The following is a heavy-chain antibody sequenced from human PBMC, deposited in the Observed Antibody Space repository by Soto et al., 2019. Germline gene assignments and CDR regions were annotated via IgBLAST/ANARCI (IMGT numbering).Heavy chain of an antibody. V-gene: IGHV3-30*09. J-gene: IGHJ6*02. CDR1: GFSFSNYA. CDR3: AKDMIILPAGILFVPPGVGGYFYYGLDV. Sequence: PGGSLRLSCEASGFSFSNYAMHWLRQTPGKGLEWVAVISYDGNQKYYPDSVKGRFAVSGDNANHKLFLQMNGLRDDDPGAYHCAKDMIILPAGILFVPPGVGGYFYYGLDVWRQGARVTVSS. D-gene: IGHD2-2*01. CDR2: ISYDGNQK.